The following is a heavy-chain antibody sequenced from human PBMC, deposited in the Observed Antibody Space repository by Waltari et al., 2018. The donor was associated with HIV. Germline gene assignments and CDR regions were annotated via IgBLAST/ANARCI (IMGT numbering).Heavy chain of an antibody. CDR1: GSPCVHFP. CDR2: ISWDGGST. Sequence: EVHVVERGGVVVHPGGSWRSSCAAYGSPCVHFPLAWAGQAPGKGLEWVSLISWDGGSTYYADSVKGRFTISRDNSKNSLYLQMNSLRTEDTALYYCAKESPGRVGYFDYWGQGTLVTVSS. D-gene: IGHD1-26*01. CDR3: AKESPGRVGYFDY. V-gene: IGHV3-43*01. J-gene: IGHJ4*02.